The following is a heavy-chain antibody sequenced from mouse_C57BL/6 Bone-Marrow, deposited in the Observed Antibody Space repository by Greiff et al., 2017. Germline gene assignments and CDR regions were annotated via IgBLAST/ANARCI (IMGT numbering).Heavy chain of an antibody. CDR1: GYTFTDYN. J-gene: IGHJ2*01. V-gene: IGHV1-22*01. D-gene: IGHD1-1*01. CDR3: ASWNYYGSSYGY. CDR2: INPNNGGT. Sequence: EVQLQQSGPELVKPGASVKMSCKASGYTFTDYNMHWVKQSHGKSLEWIGYINPNNGGTSYNQKFKGKATLTVNKSSSTAYMELRSLTSEDSAVYYCASWNYYGSSYGYWGQGTTLTVSS.